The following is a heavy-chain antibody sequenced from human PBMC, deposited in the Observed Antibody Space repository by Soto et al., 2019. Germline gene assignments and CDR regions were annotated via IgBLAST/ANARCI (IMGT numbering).Heavy chain of an antibody. Sequence: ASVKVSCKASGYTFTGYYMHWVRQAPGQGLEWMGWINPNSGGTNYAQKFQGRVTMTRDTSISTAYMELSRLRSDDTAVYYCARASRLLWFGESESRVLFDPWGQGTLVTVSS. D-gene: IGHD3-10*01. V-gene: IGHV1-2*02. CDR3: ARASRLLWFGESESRVLFDP. CDR2: INPNSGGT. CDR1: GYTFTGYY. J-gene: IGHJ5*02.